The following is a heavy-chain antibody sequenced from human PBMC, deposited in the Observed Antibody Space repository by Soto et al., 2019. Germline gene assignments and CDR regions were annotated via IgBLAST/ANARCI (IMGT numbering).Heavy chain of an antibody. CDR1: GFTFDDYA. J-gene: IGHJ3*02. CDR3: AKVGDNYYDSSGYYYARGAFDI. D-gene: IGHD3-22*01. Sequence: EVQLVESGGGLVQPGRSLRLSCAASGFTFDDYAMHWVRQAPGKGLEWVSYISWDSGSIAYADSVKGRFTVSRDNAKNSLYLQINSLRAEDTAVYYCAKVGDNYYDSSGYYYARGAFDIWGQGTMVTVSS. CDR2: ISWDSGSI. V-gene: IGHV3-9*01.